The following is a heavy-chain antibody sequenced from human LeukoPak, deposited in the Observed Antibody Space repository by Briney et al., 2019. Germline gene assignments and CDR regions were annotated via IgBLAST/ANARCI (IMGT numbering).Heavy chain of an antibody. CDR3: TTTGNSGIDP. J-gene: IGHJ5*02. V-gene: IGHV3-73*01. CDR1: GFTFSGST. CDR2: IRTKANSYAT. D-gene: IGHD3-10*01. Sequence: GGSLRLSCAASGFTFSGSTIHWVRQASGKGLEWVGRIRTKANSYATAYAASVKGRFTISRDDSKNTAYLQMNSLKIEDTAVYYCTTTGNSGIDPWGQGTLVTVSS.